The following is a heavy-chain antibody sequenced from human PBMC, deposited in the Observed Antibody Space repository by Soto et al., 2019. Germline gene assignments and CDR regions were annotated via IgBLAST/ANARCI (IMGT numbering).Heavy chain of an antibody. D-gene: IGHD6-19*01. Sequence: EVQLVESGGAVVQPGGSLRLSCAVSGFTFDDYTMHWVRQAPGKGLEWVSFISWDGGTISYADSVKGRFTISRDNSKNSLYLQMNSLRTEDTAFYYCAKDPHFSSAWCPIFDPWGQGTLVTVSS. CDR2: ISWDGGTI. CDR3: AKDPHFSSAWCPIFDP. CDR1: GFTFDDYT. J-gene: IGHJ5*02. V-gene: IGHV3-43*01.